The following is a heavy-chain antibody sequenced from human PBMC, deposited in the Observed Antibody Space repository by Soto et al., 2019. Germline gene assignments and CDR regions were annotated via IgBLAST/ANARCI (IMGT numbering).Heavy chain of an antibody. D-gene: IGHD3-22*01. CDR1: GFTFSSYA. Sequence: PGGSLRLSCAASGFTFSSYAMSWVRQAPGKGLEWVSAISGSGGSTYYADSVKGRFTISRDNSKSTLYLQMNSLRAEDTDVYYCAKDYLTYYYDSSAPGWFDPWGQGTLVTVSS. CDR2: ISGSGGST. CDR3: AKDYLTYYYDSSAPGWFDP. J-gene: IGHJ5*02. V-gene: IGHV3-23*01.